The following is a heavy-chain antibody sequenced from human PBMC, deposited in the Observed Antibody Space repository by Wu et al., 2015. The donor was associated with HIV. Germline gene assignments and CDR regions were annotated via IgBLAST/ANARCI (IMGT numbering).Heavy chain of an antibody. CDR3: ARVANYFYSSGMDV. D-gene: IGHD2-21*01. V-gene: IGHV1-8*02. CDR1: GYTFNSYF. Sequence: QVQLVQSGAEVKKPGASVKVSCKASGYTFNSYFIHWVRQAPGQGLEWMGWMNPNSGNTGYAQKFQGRVTMTRSTSTSTAFMELSSLRSEDTAVYFCARVANYFYSSGMDVWGQGTTVTVSS. CDR2: MNPNSGNT. J-gene: IGHJ6*02.